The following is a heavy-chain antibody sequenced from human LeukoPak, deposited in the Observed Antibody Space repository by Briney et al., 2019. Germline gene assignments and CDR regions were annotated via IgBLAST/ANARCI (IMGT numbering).Heavy chain of an antibody. CDR1: GGSISSSSYY. D-gene: IGHD1-26*01. CDR2: IYYSGST. J-gene: IGHJ5*02. CDR3: ARGPLVGADNWFDP. V-gene: IGHV4-39*01. Sequence: PSETLSLTCTVSGGSISSSSYYWGWIRQPPGKGLEWIGSIYYSGSTYYNPSLKSRVTISVDTSKNQFSLKLSSVTAADTAVYYCARGPLVGADNWFDPWGQGTLVTVSS.